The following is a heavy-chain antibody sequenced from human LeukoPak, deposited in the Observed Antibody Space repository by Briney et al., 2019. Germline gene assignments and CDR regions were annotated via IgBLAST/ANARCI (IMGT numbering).Heavy chain of an antibody. J-gene: IGHJ4*02. D-gene: IGHD2-2*01. CDR1: GYTFTSYG. Sequence: EASVKVSCKASGYTFTSYGISWVRQAPGQGLEWMGWISAYNGNTNYAQKLQGRVTMTTDTSTSTAYMELRSLRSDDTAMYYCARHARYCSSTSCAFDYWGQGTLVTVSS. V-gene: IGHV1-18*04. CDR3: ARHARYCSSTSCAFDY. CDR2: ISAYNGNT.